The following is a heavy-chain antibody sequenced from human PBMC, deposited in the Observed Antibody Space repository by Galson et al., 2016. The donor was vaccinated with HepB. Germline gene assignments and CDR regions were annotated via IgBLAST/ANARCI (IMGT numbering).Heavy chain of an antibody. CDR1: GFIFSEYA. CDR2: ISGSSAYT. D-gene: IGHD3-16*01. Sequence: SLRLSCAASGFIFSEYAMSWVRRAPGKGLEWVSAISGSSAYTYYADSVQGRFTISRDNSQNTLSLQMNSLRAEDTAVYYCAKDLGERLVTVYYYMDVWGKGTSFTVSS. V-gene: IGHV3-23*01. CDR3: AKDLGERLVTVYYYMDV. J-gene: IGHJ6*03.